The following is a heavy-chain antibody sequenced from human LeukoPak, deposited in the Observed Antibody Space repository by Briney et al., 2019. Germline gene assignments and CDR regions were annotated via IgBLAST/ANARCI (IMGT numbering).Heavy chain of an antibody. V-gene: IGHV3-74*01. D-gene: IGHD1-26*01. CDR3: AREAKVGGALQY. CDR2: INTDGTFT. J-gene: IGHJ4*02. Sequence: PGGSLRLSCETSGFTFSDYWMHWVRQAPGKGLEWVSRINTDGTFTRYPDSVQGRFTISRDTAKNTLLLQMNSLRAEDTAVYYCAREAKVGGALQYWGQGTQVTVSS. CDR1: GFTFSDYW.